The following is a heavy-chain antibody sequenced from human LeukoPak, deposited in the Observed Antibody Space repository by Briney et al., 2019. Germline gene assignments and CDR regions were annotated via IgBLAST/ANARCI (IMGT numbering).Heavy chain of an antibody. V-gene: IGHV3-30*02. J-gene: IGHJ4*02. CDR1: GFTFSSFG. D-gene: IGHD4-17*01. CDR3: AKWSGDYPSYYLDY. Sequence: PGGSLRLSCAASGFTFSSFGLHWVRQAPDKGLEWVALIRSDGSSKNYADSVKGRFTISRDTSKNTVHLQMNNLRAEDTAVYYCAKWSGDYPSYYLDYWGQGTLVTVSS. CDR2: IRSDGSSK.